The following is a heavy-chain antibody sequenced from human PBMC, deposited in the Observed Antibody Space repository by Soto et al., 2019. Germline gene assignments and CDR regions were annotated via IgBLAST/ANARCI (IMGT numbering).Heavy chain of an antibody. V-gene: IGHV2-5*02. CDR2: IYWDDDK. Sequence: QITLKESGPTLVKPTQTLTLTCTFSGFSLSTSGVGVSWIRQPPGKALEWLALIYWDDDKRYSPSLKSRLTITKDTSKNPGVLTMTNMDPVDTATSYCAHGRRFGEFDYWGQGTLVTVSS. CDR3: AHGRRFGEFDY. D-gene: IGHD3-10*01. CDR1: GFSLSTSGVG. J-gene: IGHJ4*02.